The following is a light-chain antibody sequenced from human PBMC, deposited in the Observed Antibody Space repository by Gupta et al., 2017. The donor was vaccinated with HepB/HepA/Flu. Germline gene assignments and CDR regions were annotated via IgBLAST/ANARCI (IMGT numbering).Light chain of an antibody. CDR2: DAS. CDR3: RQYGSSPGT. CDR1: QSVSNNY. J-gene: IGKJ1*01. Sequence: EIVLTQSPGTLSLSPGERATLSCRASQSVSNNYLAWYQQKPGQAPRLLIYDASNRATGIPDRFSGSGSGTDFTLTINRLEPEDFAVYYCRQYGSSPGTFGQGTKVEIK. V-gene: IGKV3-20*01.